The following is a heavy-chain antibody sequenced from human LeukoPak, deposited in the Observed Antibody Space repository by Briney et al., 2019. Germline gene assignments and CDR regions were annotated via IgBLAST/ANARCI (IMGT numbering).Heavy chain of an antibody. CDR1: GYTFTSYG. Sequence: ASVKVSCKASGYTFTSYGISWVRQAPGQGLEWMGWISAYNGNTNYAQKLQGRVTMTTDTSTSTAYMELSSLRSEDTAVYYCARGEGGYYYGSGSHFDYWGQGTLVTVSS. V-gene: IGHV1-18*01. CDR3: ARGEGGYYYGSGSHFDY. CDR2: ISAYNGNT. D-gene: IGHD3-10*01. J-gene: IGHJ4*02.